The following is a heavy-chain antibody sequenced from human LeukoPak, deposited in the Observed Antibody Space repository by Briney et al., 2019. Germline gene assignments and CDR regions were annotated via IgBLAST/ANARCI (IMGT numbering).Heavy chain of an antibody. D-gene: IGHD1-26*01. CDR3: AKLREWELPDLFDY. CDR2: IYSDNT. Sequence: QSGGSLRLSCTVSGFTVSSNSMSWVRQAPGKGLEWVSFIYSDNTHYSDSVKGRFTISRDNSKNTLYLQMNSLRAEDTAVYYCAKLREWELPDLFDYWGQGTLVTVSS. V-gene: IGHV3-53*01. CDR1: GFTVSSNS. J-gene: IGHJ4*02.